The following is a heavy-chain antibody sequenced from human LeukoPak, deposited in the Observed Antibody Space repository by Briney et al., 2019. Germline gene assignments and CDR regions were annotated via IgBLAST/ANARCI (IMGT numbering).Heavy chain of an antibody. Sequence: GGSLRLSCAASGFTFSDFYMNWVRQAPGKGLEWVSSISTSSSYIYYADAVKGRFTISRDNAKNSLYLQINSLRAEDTAVYYCARVGLDRRGYSGYEAFDYWGQGTLVTVSS. V-gene: IGHV3-21*01. J-gene: IGHJ4*02. D-gene: IGHD5-12*01. CDR3: ARVGLDRRGYSGYEAFDY. CDR2: ISTSSSYI. CDR1: GFTFSDFY.